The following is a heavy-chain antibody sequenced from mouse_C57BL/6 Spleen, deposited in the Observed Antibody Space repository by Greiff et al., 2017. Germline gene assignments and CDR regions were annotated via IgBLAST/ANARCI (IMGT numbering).Heavy chain of an antibody. CDR3: ARLEVDY. CDR1: GYSITSGYY. J-gene: IGHJ4*01. V-gene: IGHV3-6*01. CDR2: ISYDGSN. Sequence: DVQLQESGPGLVKPSQSLSLTCSVTGYSITSGYYWNWIRQFPGNKLEWMGYISYDGSNNYNPSLKNRISITRDTSKNQFFLKLNSVTTEDTATYYCARLEVDYWGQGTSVTVSS.